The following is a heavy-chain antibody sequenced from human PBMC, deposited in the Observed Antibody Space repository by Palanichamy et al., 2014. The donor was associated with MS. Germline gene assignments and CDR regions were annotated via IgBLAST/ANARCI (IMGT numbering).Heavy chain of an antibody. CDR3: ATSVGAINPD. Sequence: QLQLQESGPGLVKPSETLSLTCTVSGDSISSSSYYWGWIRQPPGKGLEWIGSIYYSGSTYYSPSLRSRVTISVDTSKNQFSLKLSSVTAADTAVYYCATSVGAINPDWGQGTLVTVSS. D-gene: IGHD1-26*01. V-gene: IGHV4-39*01. CDR1: GDSISSSSYY. CDR2: IYYSGST. J-gene: IGHJ4*02.